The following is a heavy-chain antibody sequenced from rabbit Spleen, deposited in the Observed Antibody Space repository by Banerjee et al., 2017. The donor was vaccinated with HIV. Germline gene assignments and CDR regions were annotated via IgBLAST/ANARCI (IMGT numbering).Heavy chain of an antibody. CDR2: IYAGSGSA. D-gene: IGHD8-1*01. V-gene: IGHV1S40*01. Sequence: LQAPGKGPEWIACIYAGSGSAYYATWAKGRFTISKTSSTTVTLQMTSLTAADTATYFCARDSGTSFSTYGMDLWGQGTLVTVS. CDR3: ARDSGTSFSTYGMDL. J-gene: IGHJ6*01.